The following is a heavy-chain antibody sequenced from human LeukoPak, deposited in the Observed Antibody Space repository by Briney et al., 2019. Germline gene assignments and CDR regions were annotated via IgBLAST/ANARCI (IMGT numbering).Heavy chain of an antibody. CDR2: INHSGST. D-gene: IGHD1-14*01. J-gene: IGHJ4*02. CDR3: ARGYTSDPVDY. V-gene: IGHV4-34*01. CDR1: GGSFSGYY. Sequence: RSETLSLTCAVYGGSFSGYYWSWIRQPPGKGLEWIGEINHSGSTNYNPSLKSRVTISVDTSKNQFSLKLSSVTAADTAVYYCARGYTSDPVDYWGQGTLVTVSS.